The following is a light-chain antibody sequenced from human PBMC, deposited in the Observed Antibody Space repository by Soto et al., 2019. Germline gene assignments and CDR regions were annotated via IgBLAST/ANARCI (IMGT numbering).Light chain of an antibody. CDR3: LQESNYPLT. J-gene: IGKJ4*01. CDR1: QGDRDD. Sequence: IQMTQSPSSLSASVGDRVTITCRASQGDRDDVGWYQQKPGKAPKLLIYSASTLQSGVPSRFSGSGSGTDFTLTISGLQLEDFATYYCLQESNYPLTFGGGTKVEIK. CDR2: SAS. V-gene: IGKV1-6*01.